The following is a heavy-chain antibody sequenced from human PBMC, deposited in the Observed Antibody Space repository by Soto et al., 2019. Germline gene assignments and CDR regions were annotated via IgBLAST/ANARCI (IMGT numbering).Heavy chain of an antibody. CDR3: ARGGSNYYGMDV. Sequence: SETLSLTCTVSGGSISSYCWSWIRQPPGKGLEWIGYIYYSGSTNYNPSLKSRVTISVDTSKNQFSLKLSSVTAADTAVYYCARGGSNYYGMDVWGQGTTVTVSS. V-gene: IGHV4-59*01. J-gene: IGHJ6*02. CDR2: IYYSGST. CDR1: GGSISSYC. D-gene: IGHD1-26*01.